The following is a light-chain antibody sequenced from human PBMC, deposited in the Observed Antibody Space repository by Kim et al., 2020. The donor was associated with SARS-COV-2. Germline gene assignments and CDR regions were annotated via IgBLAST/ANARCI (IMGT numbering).Light chain of an antibody. CDR2: AAS. J-gene: IGKJ1*01. CDR3: QQSYGIACT. V-gene: IGKV1-39*01. Sequence: DIQMTQSPSSLSAYVGDRVTITCRASQSISTYLNWFQQKPGKPPKLLIYAASNLQRGVPSRFSGSGSGTDFTLTISSLQAEDFASYFWQQSYGIACTFGQGTKVYIK. CDR1: QSISTY.